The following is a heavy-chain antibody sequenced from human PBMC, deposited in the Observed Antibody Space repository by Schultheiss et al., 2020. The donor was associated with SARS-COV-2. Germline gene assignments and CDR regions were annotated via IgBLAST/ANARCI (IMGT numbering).Heavy chain of an antibody. CDR2: ISWNSGSI. J-gene: IGHJ4*02. V-gene: IGHV3-9*01. Sequence: GGSLRLSCAASGFTFSSYAMHWVRQAPGKGLEWVSGISWNSGSIGYADSVKGRFTISRDNAKNSLYLQMNSLRAEDTAVYYCARESGNANLDYWGQGTLVTVSS. D-gene: IGHD4-23*01. CDR3: ARESGNANLDY. CDR1: GFTFSSYA.